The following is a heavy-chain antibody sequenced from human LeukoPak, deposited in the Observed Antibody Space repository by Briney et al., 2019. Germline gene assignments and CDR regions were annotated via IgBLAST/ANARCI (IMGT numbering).Heavy chain of an antibody. CDR2: VYYSGTI. J-gene: IGHJ1*01. D-gene: IGHD2-21*02. V-gene: IGHV4-59*08. CDR1: GGAIDNYY. CDR3: ARHGTAAGPFQL. Sequence: SETLSLTCTVSGGAIDNYYWSWIRPPPGKGLEWIAYVYYSGTINYNPSLESRVTISVDTSKNQFSLRLTSVAAADTAVYYCARHGTAAGPFQLWGQGTLVTVSS.